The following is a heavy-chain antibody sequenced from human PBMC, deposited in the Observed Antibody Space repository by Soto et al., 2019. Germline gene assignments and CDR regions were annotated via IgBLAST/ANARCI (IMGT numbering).Heavy chain of an antibody. Sequence: PGGSLRLFCAASAFTVSRDGMDTVPRTPSKGLDWGVVLSYDVRNQYYAGSVKGRLTSCRDNSKSTRYLQMNSLRAEDTAVYYCATDKRRGGAIWADYGRDVCGQVTTCTV. CDR2: LSYDVRNQ. V-gene: IGHV3-30*03. CDR1: AFTVSRDG. CDR3: ATDKRRGGAIWADYGRDV. D-gene: IGHD3-10*01. J-gene: IGHJ6*02.